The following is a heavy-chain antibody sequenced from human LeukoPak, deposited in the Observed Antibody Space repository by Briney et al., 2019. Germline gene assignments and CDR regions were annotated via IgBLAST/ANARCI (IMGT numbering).Heavy chain of an antibody. Sequence: GGSLRLSCAASGFTFSSYWMHWVRQAPGKGLVWVSRINSDGSSTSYADSVKGRFTISRDNAKNTLYLQMNSLRAEDTAVYYCAKGGRDYDILTGYFVTPSDYWGQGTLVTVSS. CDR3: AKGGRDYDILTGYFVTPSDY. V-gene: IGHV3-74*01. J-gene: IGHJ4*02. D-gene: IGHD3-9*01. CDR1: GFTFSSYW. CDR2: INSDGSST.